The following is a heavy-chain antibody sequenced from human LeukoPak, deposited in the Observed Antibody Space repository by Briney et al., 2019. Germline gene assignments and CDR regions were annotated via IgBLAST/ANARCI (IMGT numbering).Heavy chain of an antibody. D-gene: IGHD1-20*01. Sequence: GGSLRLSCAASGFSFSRYGMHWVRQAPGKGLEWVAFIRYDGGNKYHADSVKGRFTISRGPSNNMLYLQMNSLRPEDTAIYYCAKIIGGISGTAALDSWGQGSLVTVSS. CDR1: GFSFSRYG. V-gene: IGHV3-30*02. CDR3: AKIIGGISGTAALDS. J-gene: IGHJ4*02. CDR2: IRYDGGNK.